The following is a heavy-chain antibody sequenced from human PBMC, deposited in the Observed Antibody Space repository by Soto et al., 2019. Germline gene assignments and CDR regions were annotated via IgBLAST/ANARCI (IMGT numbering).Heavy chain of an antibody. V-gene: IGHV3-23*01. CDR2: ISGSGGST. Sequence: EVQLLESGGGLVQPGGSLRLSCAASGFTFSSYAMSWVRQAPGKGLEWVSAISGSGGSTYYADSVKGRFTISRDNSKNTLYLQMNRLRAEDTAVYYCAKGRYSSSWTRYGVDVWGQGTTVTVSS. D-gene: IGHD6-13*01. CDR3: AKGRYSSSWTRYGVDV. CDR1: GFTFSSYA. J-gene: IGHJ6*02.